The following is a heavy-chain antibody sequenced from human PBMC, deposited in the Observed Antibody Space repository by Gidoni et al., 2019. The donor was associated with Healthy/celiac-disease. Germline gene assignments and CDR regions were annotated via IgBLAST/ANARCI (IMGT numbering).Heavy chain of an antibody. Sequence: QVQLVQSGAVVKKPGSSVKVSCKASGGTFSSYAISWVRQAPGQGLEWMGRIIPSLGIANYAQKFQGRVTITADKSTSTAYMELSSLRSEDTAVYYCARVVRYGDYFDYWGQGTLVTVSS. CDR2: IIPSLGIA. D-gene: IGHD4-17*01. V-gene: IGHV1-69*04. CDR1: GGTFSSYA. CDR3: ARVVRYGDYFDY. J-gene: IGHJ4*02.